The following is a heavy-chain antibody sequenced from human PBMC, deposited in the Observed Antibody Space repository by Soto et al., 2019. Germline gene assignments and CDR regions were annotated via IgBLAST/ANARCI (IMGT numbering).Heavy chain of an antibody. J-gene: IGHJ4*02. D-gene: IGHD3-9*01. Sequence: GGSLRLSCAASGFTFSNAWMNWVRQAPGKGLEWVARIKRNADGGTKDYAEPVKGRFIISRDDSKNTLFLQMNSLKTEDTAVYYCTTSILTGYFRWSIFDYWGQGALVTVSS. CDR2: IKRNADGGTK. CDR1: GFTFSNAW. V-gene: IGHV3-15*07. CDR3: TTSILTGYFRWSIFDY.